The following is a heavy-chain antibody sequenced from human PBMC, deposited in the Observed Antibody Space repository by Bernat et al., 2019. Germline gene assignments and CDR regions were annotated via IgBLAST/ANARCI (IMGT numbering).Heavy chain of an antibody. Sequence: EVQLLESGGGLVQSGGSLRLSCAASGFTFISYAMSWVCQAPGKGLEWVSAISGSGGSTYYADSVKGRFTISRDNSKNTLYLQMNSLGAEDTAVYYCAKPPFGVVNGWGQGTLVTVSS. J-gene: IGHJ4*02. D-gene: IGHD3-3*01. CDR3: AKPPFGVVNG. CDR1: GFTFISYA. CDR2: ISGSGGST. V-gene: IGHV3-23*01.